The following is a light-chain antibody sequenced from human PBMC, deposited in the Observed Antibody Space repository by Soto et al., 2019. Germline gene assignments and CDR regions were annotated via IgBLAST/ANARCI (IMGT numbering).Light chain of an antibody. CDR1: SSDVGSNNV. Sequence: QSALTQPASVSGSPGQSITISCTGTSSDVGSNNVVSWYQQHPGKVPKVMVYEDSKRPSGVSNRFSGSKSGNTASLTISGHQAEDEADYYCCSYAGSGTWVFGGGTKLTVL. J-gene: IGLJ3*02. V-gene: IGLV2-23*01. CDR3: CSYAGSGTWV. CDR2: EDS.